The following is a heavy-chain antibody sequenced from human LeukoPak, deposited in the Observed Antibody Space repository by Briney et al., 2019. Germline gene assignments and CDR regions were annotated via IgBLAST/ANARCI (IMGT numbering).Heavy chain of an antibody. J-gene: IGHJ4*02. CDR2: ISGSGGST. CDR3: AKDLVVGALDY. CDR1: GFTFSSYG. D-gene: IGHD1-26*01. V-gene: IGHV3-23*01. Sequence: GGSLRLSCVASGFTFSSYGMSWVRQAPGKGLEWVSAISGSGGSTYYADSVKGRFTISRDNSRNMLFLQMNSLRADDTAVYYCAKDLVVGALDYWGQGTLVTVSS.